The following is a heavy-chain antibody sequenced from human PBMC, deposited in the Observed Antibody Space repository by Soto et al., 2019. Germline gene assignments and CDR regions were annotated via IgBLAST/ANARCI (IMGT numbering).Heavy chain of an antibody. Sequence: GGSLRLSCAASGFTFSSYSMNWVRQAPGKGLEWVSSISSSSSYIYYADSVKGRFTISRDNAKNSLYLQMNSLRAEDTAVYYCARGPSAAGAYNWFDPWGQGTLVTVAS. CDR3: ARGPSAAGAYNWFDP. CDR2: ISSSSSYI. J-gene: IGHJ5*02. D-gene: IGHD6-13*01. V-gene: IGHV3-21*01. CDR1: GFTFSSYS.